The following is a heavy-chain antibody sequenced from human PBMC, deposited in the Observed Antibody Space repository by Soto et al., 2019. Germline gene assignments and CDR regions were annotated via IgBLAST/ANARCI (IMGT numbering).Heavy chain of an antibody. CDR3: ARRYGSSFDY. CDR2: IYYSGST. J-gene: IGHJ4*02. D-gene: IGHD3-16*01. Sequence: PSETLSLTCTVSGGSVRSSTYYWGWIRQSPGKGLEWIGNIYYSGSTNNNPSLKSRVTISVNTSKNQFSLKLSSVTAADTDVYYCARRYGSSFDYWGQGTPVTVSS. V-gene: IGHV4-39*07. CDR1: GGSVRSSTYY.